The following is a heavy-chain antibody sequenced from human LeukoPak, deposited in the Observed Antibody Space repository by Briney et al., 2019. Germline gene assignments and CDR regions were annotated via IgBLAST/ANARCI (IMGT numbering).Heavy chain of an antibody. J-gene: IGHJ5*02. CDR3: AKGVTGALIGDWFDP. CDR2: FDPEDGET. CDR1: GYTLTELS. Sequence: GASVKVSCTVSGYTLTELSMHWVRQAPGKGLEWMGGFDPEDGETIYAQKFQGRVTMTEDTSTDTAYMELSSLRSEDTAVYYCAKGVTGALIGDWFDPWGQGTLVTVSS. D-gene: IGHD1-1*01. V-gene: IGHV1-24*01.